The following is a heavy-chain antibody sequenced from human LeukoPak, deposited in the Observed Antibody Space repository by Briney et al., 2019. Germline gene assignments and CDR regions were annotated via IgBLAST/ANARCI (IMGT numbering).Heavy chain of an antibody. CDR2: MYDSGSI. J-gene: IGHJ5*02. D-gene: IGHD3-10*01. CDR1: GYSISSTYY. V-gene: IGHV4-38-2*02. Sequence: SETLSLTCSFSGYSISSTYYWGWIRQPPGKGLEWIGSMEWIGNMYDSGSIYYNPPLKSRVTISVDTSKKQFSLKLSSVTAADTAVYYCARHVGFITMVRGVINNNWFDPWGQGTLVTVSS. CDR3: ARHVGFITMVRGVINNNWFDP.